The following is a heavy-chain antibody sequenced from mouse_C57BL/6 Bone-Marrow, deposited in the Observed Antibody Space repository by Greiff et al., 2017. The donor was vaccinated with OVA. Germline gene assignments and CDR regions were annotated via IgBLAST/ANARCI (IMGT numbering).Heavy chain of an antibody. D-gene: IGHD2-2*01. V-gene: IGHV1-15*01. Sequence: VKLVESGAELVRPGASVTLSCKASGYTFTDYEMHWVKQTPVHGLEWIGAIDPETGGTAYNQKFKGKAILTADKSSSTAYMELRSLTSEDSAVYYCTILWLRRRYFDVWGTGTTVTVSS. CDR3: TILWLRRRYFDV. CDR2: IDPETGGT. J-gene: IGHJ1*03. CDR1: GYTFTDYE.